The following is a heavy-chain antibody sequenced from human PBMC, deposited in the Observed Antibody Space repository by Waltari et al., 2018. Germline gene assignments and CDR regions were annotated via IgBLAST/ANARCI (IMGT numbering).Heavy chain of an antibody. J-gene: IGHJ4*02. CDR2: RNPNSGNT. Sequence: QVQVVQSGAEVKKPGASVKVSCKASGYTFTSYDINWVGHATGQGIEWRGWRNPNSGNTGYAQTSQGRGTITRNTSISTAYMELSSLRSEDTAVYYCARADGDYGGVGYWGQGTLVTVSS. CDR1: GYTFTSYD. D-gene: IGHD4-17*01. CDR3: ARADGDYGGVGY. V-gene: IGHV1-8*03.